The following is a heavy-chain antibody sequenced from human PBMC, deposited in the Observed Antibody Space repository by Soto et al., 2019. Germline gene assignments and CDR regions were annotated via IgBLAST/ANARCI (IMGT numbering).Heavy chain of an antibody. CDR3: ARSQVGRTLDV. CDR1: RYTFTNFY. D-gene: IGHD1-26*01. J-gene: IGHJ6*02. CDR2: INPSGGST. V-gene: IGHV1-46*01. Sequence: ASVKVSCKASRYTFTNFYIHWLRQAPGQGLEWMGIINPSGGSTTYPQKFQGRVTMTRDTSTSTVHMELITLRSEDTAVYYCARSQVGRTLDVWGPGTTVTVSS.